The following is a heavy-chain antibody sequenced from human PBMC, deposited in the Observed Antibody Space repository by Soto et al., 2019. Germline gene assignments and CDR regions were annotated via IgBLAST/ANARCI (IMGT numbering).Heavy chain of an antibody. CDR1: GGTFSNYA. CDR3: ARGRVVTAITYYYYTMEV. CDR2: IIPILGTA. D-gene: IGHD2-21*02. J-gene: IGHJ6*02. V-gene: IGHV1-69*01. Sequence: QVQLVQSGAEVKKPGTSVKVSCKASGGTFSNYAISWVRQAPGQGLEWMGGIIPILGTAKSAQEFQGRVTITADESTSTAYMELSSLRSEDTAVFYCARGRVVTAITYYYYTMEVWGQGTTVTVSS.